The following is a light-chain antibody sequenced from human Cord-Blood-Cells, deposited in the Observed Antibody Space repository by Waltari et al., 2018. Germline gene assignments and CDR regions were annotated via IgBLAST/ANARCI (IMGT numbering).Light chain of an antibody. CDR2: EVS. CDR3: SSYTSSSTLYV. J-gene: IGLJ1*01. V-gene: IGLV2-14*01. Sequence: QSALTQPASVSGSPGQSITISCTGTSSDVGGYNYVSWYQQHPGKAPKLMIYEVSNRPSGVYNRFAGAESGNTASLTISGLQAEDEADYYCSSYTSSSTLYVFGTGTKVTVL. CDR1: SSDVGGYNY.